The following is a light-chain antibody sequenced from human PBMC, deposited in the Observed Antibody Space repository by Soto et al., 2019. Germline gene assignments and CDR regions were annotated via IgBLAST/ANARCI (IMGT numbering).Light chain of an antibody. J-gene: IGLJ2*01. CDR3: SSYTRSSTLVV. V-gene: IGLV2-14*01. CDR2: DVS. CDR1: SSDVGGYNY. Sequence: QSALTQPASVSGSPGQSITISCTGTSSDVGGYNYVSWYQQHPGKAPKLMIYDVSHRPSGVSNRFSGSKSGNTASLTISGLQAEDEADYYCSSYTRSSTLVVFGGGTKLTVL.